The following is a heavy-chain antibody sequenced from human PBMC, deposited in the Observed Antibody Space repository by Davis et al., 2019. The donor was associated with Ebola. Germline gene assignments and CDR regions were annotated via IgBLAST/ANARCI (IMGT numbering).Heavy chain of an antibody. Sequence: GGSLRLSCAASGFTFSNYAMSWVRQAPGKGLEWVSGISGSGATTYYADSVKGRFTISRDNSKNTLYLQMNSLRAEDTAVYYCARDCFGGGWYSYGMDVWGQGTTVTVSS. J-gene: IGHJ6*02. V-gene: IGHV3-23*01. D-gene: IGHD6-19*01. CDR1: GFTFSNYA. CDR2: ISGSGATT. CDR3: ARDCFGGGWYSYGMDV.